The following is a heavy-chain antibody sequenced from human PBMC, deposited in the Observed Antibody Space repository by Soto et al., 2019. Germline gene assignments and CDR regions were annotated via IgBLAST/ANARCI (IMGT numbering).Heavy chain of an antibody. CDR3: AKWSGYGDL. CDR2: ISVTGDTT. J-gene: IGHJ4*02. Sequence: EVQLLESGGGLVQPGGSLRLSCAASGFTISTYSFTWVRQPPAKGLEWVSGISVTGDTTFYADSVKGRFTISRDISKNTVYLQMHSLRVEDTAVYFCAKWSGYGDLWGQGTLVTVSS. D-gene: IGHD5-12*01. V-gene: IGHV3-23*01. CDR1: GFTISTYS.